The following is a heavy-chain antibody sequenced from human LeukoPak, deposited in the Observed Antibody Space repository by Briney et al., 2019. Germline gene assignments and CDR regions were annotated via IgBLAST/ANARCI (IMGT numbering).Heavy chain of an antibody. CDR1: GYSFASYW. Sequence: GESLKISCKGSGYSFASYWIGWVRQMPGKGLEWMGIIYPGDSKTRYGPSIQGQVTISADKSLSTAYLQWSSLEASDTAMYYCARLTQLNYADSWGQGTLVTVSS. V-gene: IGHV5-51*01. J-gene: IGHJ4*02. D-gene: IGHD1-1*01. CDR3: ARLTQLNYADS. CDR2: IYPGDSKT.